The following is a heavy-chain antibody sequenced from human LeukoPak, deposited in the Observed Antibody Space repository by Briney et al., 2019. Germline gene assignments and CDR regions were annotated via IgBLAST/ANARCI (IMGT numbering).Heavy chain of an antibody. CDR1: GGSISSSSYY. V-gene: IGHV4-61*01. Sequence: PSETLSLTCTVSGGSISSSSYYWSWIRQPPGKGLEWIGYIYYSGSTNYNPSLKSRVTISVDTSKNQFSLKLSSVTAADTAVYYCARVNPSTYSYGYVSFDYWGQGTLVTVSS. CDR3: ARVNPSTYSYGYVSFDY. CDR2: IYYSGST. D-gene: IGHD5-18*01. J-gene: IGHJ4*02.